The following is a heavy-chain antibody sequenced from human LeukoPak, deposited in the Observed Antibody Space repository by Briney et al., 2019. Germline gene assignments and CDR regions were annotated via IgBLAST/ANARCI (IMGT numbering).Heavy chain of an antibody. J-gene: IGHJ5*02. Sequence: GGSLRLSCAASGFTLSSYWMHWVRQAPGKGLVWVSRIKSESDGSNTGYADSVKGRFTISRDNAKNTLHLQMNSLRAEDTAVYYCARQYYDFWSGKNWFDTWGQGNLVTVSS. CDR1: GFTLSSYW. D-gene: IGHD3-3*01. CDR3: ARQYYDFWSGKNWFDT. CDR2: IKSESDGSNT. V-gene: IGHV3-74*01.